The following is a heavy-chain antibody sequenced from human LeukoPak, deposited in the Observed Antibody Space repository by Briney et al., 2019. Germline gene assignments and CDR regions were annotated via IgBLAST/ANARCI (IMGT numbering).Heavy chain of an antibody. V-gene: IGHV1-2*02. CDR3: ARQSSGGYGLGY. CDR2: INPNSGGT. Sequence: ASVKVSCKASGYTFTGNYLHWVRQTPGQGHEWMGWINPNSGGTNNAQKFQGRVTMTRDTSTSTAYMELSRLRSADTAVYYCARQSSGGYGLGYWGQGPLVTVSS. D-gene: IGHD5-12*01. CDR1: GYTFTGNY. J-gene: IGHJ4*02.